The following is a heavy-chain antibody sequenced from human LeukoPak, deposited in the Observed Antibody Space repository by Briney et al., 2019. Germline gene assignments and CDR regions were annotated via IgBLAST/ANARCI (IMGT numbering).Heavy chain of an antibody. CDR3: ARIYRSGGSIDY. D-gene: IGHD2-15*01. Sequence: KTGGSLRLSCAASGFTFSDYYMSWIRQAPGKGLEWVSYISSSGSTTSYADSLKGRFTMSRDNAKKSLSLQVNSLRAEDTAVYYCARIYRSGGSIDYWGQGTLVTVSS. J-gene: IGHJ4*02. CDR1: GFTFSDYY. V-gene: IGHV3-11*04. CDR2: ISSSGSTT.